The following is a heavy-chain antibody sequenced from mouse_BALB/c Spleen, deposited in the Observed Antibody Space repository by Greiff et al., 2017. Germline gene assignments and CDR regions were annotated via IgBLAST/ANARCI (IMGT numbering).Heavy chain of an antibody. D-gene: IGHD1-2*01. CDR3: AREPPITTALDY. Sequence: VQGVESGPGLVAPSQSLSITCTVSGFSLTSYGVHWVRQPPGKGLEWLGVIWAGGSTNYNSALMSRLSISKDNSKSQVFLKMNSLQTDDTAMYYCAREPPITTALDYWGQGTTLTVSS. J-gene: IGHJ2*01. CDR1: GFSLTSYG. V-gene: IGHV2-9*02. CDR2: IWAGGST.